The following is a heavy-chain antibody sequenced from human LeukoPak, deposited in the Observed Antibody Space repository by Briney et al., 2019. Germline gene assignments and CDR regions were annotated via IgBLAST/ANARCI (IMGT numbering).Heavy chain of an antibody. CDR1: GFTFSNYW. J-gene: IGHJ4*02. CDR2: IKQDGSQK. V-gene: IGHV3-7*01. D-gene: IGHD6-6*01. CDR3: ARIGYSSSSFDY. Sequence: HPGGSLRLSCAASGFTFSNYWMSWVRQAPGKGLEWVANIKQDGSQKYYVDSVEGRFTISRDNAKNSQYLQMNSLRAEDTAMYYCARIGYSSSSFDYWGQGTLVTVSS.